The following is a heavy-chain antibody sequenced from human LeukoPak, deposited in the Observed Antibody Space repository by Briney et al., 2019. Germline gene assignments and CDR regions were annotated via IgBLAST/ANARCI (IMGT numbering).Heavy chain of an antibody. CDR3: ARAPNYYDSVVDY. Sequence: GASVKVSCKASGYTFTGYYMHWVRQAPGQGLEWMGWINPNSGGTNYAQKFQGRVTMTRDTSISTAYMELSRLTSDDTAVYYCARAPNYYDSVVDYWGQGTLVTVSS. CDR1: GYTFTGYY. J-gene: IGHJ4*02. V-gene: IGHV1-2*02. D-gene: IGHD3-22*01. CDR2: INPNSGGT.